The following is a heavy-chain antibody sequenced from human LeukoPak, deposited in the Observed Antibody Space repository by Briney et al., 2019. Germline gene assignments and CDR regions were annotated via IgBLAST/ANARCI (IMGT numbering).Heavy chain of an antibody. Sequence: SAKVSCKASGYTFTSYYMHWVRQAPGQGLEWMGIINLSGGSTSYAKKFQGRVTMTRDTSTSTVYMELSSLRSEDTAVYYCARERLSPAYDAFDIWGQGTMVTVSS. D-gene: IGHD2-2*01. CDR2: INLSGGST. J-gene: IGHJ3*02. V-gene: IGHV1-46*01. CDR3: ARERLSPAYDAFDI. CDR1: GYTFTSYY.